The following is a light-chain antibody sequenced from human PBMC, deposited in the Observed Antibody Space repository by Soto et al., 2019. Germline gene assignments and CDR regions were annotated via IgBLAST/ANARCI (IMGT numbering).Light chain of an antibody. CDR2: EVT. V-gene: IGLV2-14*01. J-gene: IGLJ1*01. CDR1: SRDIGNYNY. Sequence: QSVLTQPASVSGSPGQSITISCTGTSRDIGNYNYVSWYQHHPGKAPKLMIYEVTSRPSGVSDRFSGSKSGMTASLTISGLQPEEEADYLCASYRSANTLVVFGPGTKVTV. CDR3: ASYRSANTLVV.